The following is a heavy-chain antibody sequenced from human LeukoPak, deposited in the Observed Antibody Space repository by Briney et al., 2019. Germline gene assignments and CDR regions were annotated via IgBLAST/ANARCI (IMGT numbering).Heavy chain of an antibody. CDR3: AKSAIYGDNSRKYFQH. Sequence: GGSLRLPCAASGFTFDDYAMHWVRQAPGKGLEWVSGISWNSGSIGYADPVKGRFTISRDNAKNSLYLQMNSLRAEDTALYYCAKSAIYGDNSRKYFQHWGQGTLVTVSS. D-gene: IGHD4-17*01. J-gene: IGHJ1*01. CDR2: ISWNSGSI. V-gene: IGHV3-9*01. CDR1: GFTFDDYA.